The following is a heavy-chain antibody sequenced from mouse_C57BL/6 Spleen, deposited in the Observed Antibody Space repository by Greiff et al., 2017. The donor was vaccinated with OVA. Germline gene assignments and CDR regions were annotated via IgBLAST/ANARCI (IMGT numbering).Heavy chain of an antibody. CDR1: GYTFTSYW. J-gene: IGHJ4*01. V-gene: IGHV1-64*01. CDR2: IHPNSGST. CDR3: ASSSITTVVAPAMDY. D-gene: IGHD1-1*01. Sequence: QVQLKQPGAELVKPGASVKLSCKASGYTFTSYWMHWVKQRPGQGLEWIGMIHPNSGSTNYNEKFKSKATLTVDKSSSTAYMQLSSLTSEDSAVYYCASSSITTVVAPAMDYWGQGTSVTVSS.